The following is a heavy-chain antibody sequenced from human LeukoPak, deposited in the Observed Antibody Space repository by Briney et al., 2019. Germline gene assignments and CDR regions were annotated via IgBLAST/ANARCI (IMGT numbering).Heavy chain of an antibody. Sequence: SETLSLTCTVSGYSISSGYYWDWIRQPPGKGLEWIGSIYHSGSTYYNPSLKSRVTISVDTSKNQFSLKLSSVTAADTAVYYCARRLRSSSWYWFDPWGQGTLVTVSS. CDR3: ARRLRSSSWYWFDP. V-gene: IGHV4-38-2*02. J-gene: IGHJ5*02. CDR1: GYSISSGYY. D-gene: IGHD6-13*01. CDR2: IYHSGST.